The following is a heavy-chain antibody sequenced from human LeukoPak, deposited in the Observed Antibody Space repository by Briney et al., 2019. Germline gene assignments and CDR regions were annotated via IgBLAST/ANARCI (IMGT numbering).Heavy chain of an antibody. CDR3: ARDTARDYGDYSS. CDR1: GFTFSSYA. D-gene: IGHD4-17*01. J-gene: IGHJ4*02. V-gene: IGHV3-30*04. Sequence: GGSLRLSCAASGFTFSSYAMHWVRQAAGKGLEWVAVISYDGSNKYYADSVKGRFTISRDNSKNTLYLQMNSLRAEDTAVYYCARDTARDYGDYSSWGQGTLVTVSS. CDR2: ISYDGSNK.